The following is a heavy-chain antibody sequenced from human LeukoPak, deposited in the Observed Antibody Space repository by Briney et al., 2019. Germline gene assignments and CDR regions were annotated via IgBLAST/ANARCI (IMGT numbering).Heavy chain of an antibody. CDR2: ISAYNGNT. D-gene: IGHD3-3*02. J-gene: IGHJ6*03. CDR3: ARAQPPIFGVVIIGYYYYMDV. V-gene: IGHV1-18*04. CDR1: GYTFTDYY. Sequence: GASVKVSCKASGYTFTDYYMHWVRQAPGQGLEWMGWISAYNGNTNYAQKLQGRVTMTTDTSTSTAYMELRSLRSDDTAVYYCARAQPPIFGVVIIGYYYYMDVWGKGTTVTVSS.